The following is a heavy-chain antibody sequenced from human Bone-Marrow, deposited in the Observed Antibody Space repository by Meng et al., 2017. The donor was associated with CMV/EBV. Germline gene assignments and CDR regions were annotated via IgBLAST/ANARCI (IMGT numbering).Heavy chain of an antibody. D-gene: IGHD4-23*01. CDR1: GFTFSSYS. CDR3: ARDPSGNSLDY. Sequence: GESLKISCAASGFTFSSYSMNWVRQAPGKGLERVSSISSSSSYIYYADSVKGRFTISRDNAKNSLYLQMNSLRAEDTAVYYCARDPSGNSLDYWGQGTLVTVSS. J-gene: IGHJ4*02. CDR2: ISSSSSYI. V-gene: IGHV3-21*01.